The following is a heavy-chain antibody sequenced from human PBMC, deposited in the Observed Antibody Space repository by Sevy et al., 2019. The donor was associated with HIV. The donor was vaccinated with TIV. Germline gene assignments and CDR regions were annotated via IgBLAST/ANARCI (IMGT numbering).Heavy chain of an antibody. CDR2: INPNRGGT. CDR1: GYTFTGYY. Sequence: ASVKVSCKASGYTFTGYYMHWVRQAPGQGLEWMGRINPNRGGTNYAQKFQGRVTMTRDTSISTAYMELSRLRSDDTAVYYCARDSTHHIVVVIAMIHYGIDVWGQGTTVTVSS. J-gene: IGHJ6*02. V-gene: IGHV1-2*06. D-gene: IGHD2-21*01. CDR3: ARDSTHHIVVVIAMIHYGIDV.